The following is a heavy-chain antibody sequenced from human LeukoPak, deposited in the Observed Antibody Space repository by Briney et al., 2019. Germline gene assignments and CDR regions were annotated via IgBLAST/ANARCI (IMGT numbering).Heavy chain of an antibody. J-gene: IGHJ6*03. CDR3: AKLGGQEIYDYYVGV. Sequence: GGSLRLSCAASGFNFNRYAMSWVRQAPGKGLEWVSGIIDNGDTTYHANSVKGRFTISRDNSKNTLYLQMHSLRAEDMAVYYCAKLGGQEIYDYYVGVWGKGTTVAASS. CDR2: IIDNGDTT. CDR1: GFNFNRYA. D-gene: IGHD3-16*01. V-gene: IGHV3-23*01.